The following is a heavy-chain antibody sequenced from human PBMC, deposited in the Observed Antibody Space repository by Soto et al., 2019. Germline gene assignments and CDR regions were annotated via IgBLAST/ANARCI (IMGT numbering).Heavy chain of an antibody. CDR2: IYPSDSDT. D-gene: IGHD3-3*01. CDR3: ARGGVSTRTFDY. Sequence: GESLKISCKGSGYNFAGYWIAWVRQMPGRGLELMGIIYPSDSDTRYRPSFQGQVTISADKSISSAYLQWSSLRASDTAMYYCARGGVSTRTFDYWGQGTPVTVSS. V-gene: IGHV5-51*01. CDR1: GYNFAGYW. J-gene: IGHJ4*02.